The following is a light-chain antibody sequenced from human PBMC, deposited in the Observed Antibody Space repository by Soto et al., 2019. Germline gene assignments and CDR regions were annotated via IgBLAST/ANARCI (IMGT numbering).Light chain of an antibody. CDR3: QQRSNWPLT. CDR2: DAS. CDR1: QSVSSY. J-gene: IGKJ5*01. Sequence: IVLTHSPATLSLSPGERAPRSCRASQSVSSYLAWYQQKHGQAPRLLIYDASNRATGIPARFSGSGYGTDFNLTISSLETEDFAVYYCQQRSNWPLTFGQGTRLEIK. V-gene: IGKV3-11*01.